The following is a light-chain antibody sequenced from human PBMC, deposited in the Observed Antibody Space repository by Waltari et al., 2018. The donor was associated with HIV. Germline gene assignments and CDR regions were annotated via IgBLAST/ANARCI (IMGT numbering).Light chain of an antibody. V-gene: IGLV2-23*02. CDR1: SSNVGSDDL. CDR2: EVT. CDR3: CSCPRSGIRYV. J-gene: IGLJ1*01. Sequence: QSALTHAASVSGSPGQSITISCTGTSSNVGSDDLVSWYQQHPGEAPKLIIYEVTTLPSGVSNRFSGSKSGNTASLTISGLQAEDEADYYCCSCPRSGIRYVFGTGTKVTVL.